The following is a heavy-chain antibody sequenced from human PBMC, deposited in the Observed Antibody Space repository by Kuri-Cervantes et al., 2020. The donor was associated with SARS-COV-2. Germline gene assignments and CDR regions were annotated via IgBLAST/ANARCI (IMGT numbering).Heavy chain of an antibody. CDR3: AKDKKITGMGHYYFMDV. CDR1: GFSFSTYA. CDR2: IWSGGGNK. V-gene: IGHV3-30*02. Sequence: GGSLRLSCAASGFSFSTYAMHWVRQAPGKGLEWVAVIWSGGGNKFYADSVKGRFTISRDDSKNTLYLQMNSLSAEDPAVYYCAKDKKITGMGHYYFMDVWGKGTTVTVSS. J-gene: IGHJ6*03. D-gene: IGHD1-20*01.